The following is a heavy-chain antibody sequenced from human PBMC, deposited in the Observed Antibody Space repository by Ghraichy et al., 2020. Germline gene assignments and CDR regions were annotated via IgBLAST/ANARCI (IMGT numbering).Heavy chain of an antibody. D-gene: IGHD3-22*01. CDR2: IYSGGST. CDR3: ARSSHYYDSSGYYYYYGMDV. V-gene: IGHV3-53*01. CDR1: GFTVSSNY. J-gene: IGHJ6*02. Sequence: GESLNISCAASGFTVSSNYMSWVRQAPGKELEWVSVIYSGGSTYYADSVKGRFTISRDNSKNTLYLQMNSLRAEDTAVYYCARSSHYYDSSGYYYYYGMDVWGQGTTVTVSS.